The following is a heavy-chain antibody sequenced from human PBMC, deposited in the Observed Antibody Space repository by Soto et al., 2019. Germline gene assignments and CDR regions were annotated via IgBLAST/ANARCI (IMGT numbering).Heavy chain of an antibody. Sequence: GGSLRLSCAASGFTFSSYAMSWVRQAPGKGLEWVSAISGSGGSTYYADSVKGRFTISRDNSKNTLYLQMNSLRAEDTAVYYCETYYDILTGYSDAFDIWGQGTMVTVSS. CDR2: ISGSGGST. CDR3: ETYYDILTGYSDAFDI. V-gene: IGHV3-23*01. CDR1: GFTFSSYA. J-gene: IGHJ3*02. D-gene: IGHD3-9*01.